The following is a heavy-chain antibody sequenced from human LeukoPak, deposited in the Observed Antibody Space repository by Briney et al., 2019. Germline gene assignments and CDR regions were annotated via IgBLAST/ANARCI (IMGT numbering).Heavy chain of an antibody. Sequence: PSETLSLTCTVSGGSVSSTSYYWSWIRQPPGKGLEWIGYIYYSGSTNYNPSLKSRVTISVDTSKNQFSLKLSSVTAADTAVYYCARLEGSGYYYLNWFDPWGQGTLVTVSS. V-gene: IGHV4-61*01. CDR2: IYYSGST. D-gene: IGHD3-22*01. CDR3: ARLEGSGYYYLNWFDP. CDR1: GGSVSSTSYY. J-gene: IGHJ5*02.